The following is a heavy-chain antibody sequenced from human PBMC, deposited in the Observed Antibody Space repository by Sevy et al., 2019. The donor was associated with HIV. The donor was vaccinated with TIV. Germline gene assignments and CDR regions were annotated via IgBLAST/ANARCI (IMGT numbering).Heavy chain of an antibody. Sequence: GGSLRLSCAATGFTFSQYGMEWVRQAPGKGLERVAFIRYDGSTKYYADSVKGRFTISRDNSKNMLYLQMNSLRPEDTALYSCAKHRDTLAAAAYLDLWGQGTLVTVSS. CDR2: IRYDGSTK. CDR1: GFTFSQYG. V-gene: IGHV3-30*02. CDR3: AKHRDTLAAAAYLDL. J-gene: IGHJ4*02. D-gene: IGHD6-13*01.